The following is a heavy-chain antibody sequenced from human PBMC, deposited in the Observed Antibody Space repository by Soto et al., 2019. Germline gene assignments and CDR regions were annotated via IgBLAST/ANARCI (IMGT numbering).Heavy chain of an antibody. D-gene: IGHD6-6*01. J-gene: IGHJ6*03. CDR2: IKSKTDGGTT. V-gene: IGHV3-15*01. Sequence: GGSLRLSCAASGFTFSNAWMSWVRQAPGKGLEWVGRIKSKTDGGTTDYAAPVKGRFTISRDDSKNTLYLQMNSLKTEDTAVYYCTTVPSSIHYYYMDVGGKGTTVTVSS. CDR1: GFTFSNAW. CDR3: TTVPSSIHYYYMDV.